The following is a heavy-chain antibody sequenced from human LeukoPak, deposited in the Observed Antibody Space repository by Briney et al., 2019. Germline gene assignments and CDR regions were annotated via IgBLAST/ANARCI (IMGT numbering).Heavy chain of an antibody. CDR1: GFTFRRYD. J-gene: IGHJ6*02. Sequence: GSLRLSCAASGFTFRRYDMSWVRQAPGKGLEWIGEINHSGSTNYNPSLKSRVTISVDTSKNQFSLKLSSVTAADTAVYYCARGHFPGYSSGPHTRYYYGMDVWGQGTTVTVSS. D-gene: IGHD6-19*01. CDR3: ARGHFPGYSSGPHTRYYYGMDV. V-gene: IGHV4-34*01. CDR2: INHSGST.